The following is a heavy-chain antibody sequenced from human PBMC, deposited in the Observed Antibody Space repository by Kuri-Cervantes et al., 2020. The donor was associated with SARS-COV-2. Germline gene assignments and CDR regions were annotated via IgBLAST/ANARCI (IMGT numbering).Heavy chain of an antibody. CDR2: ISAYNGNT. CDR1: GGTFSSYA. CDR3: ARVRIQVGITGTSNLNRFDP. D-gene: IGHD1-7*01. V-gene: IGHV1-18*01. Sequence: ASVKLSCKASGGTFSSYAISWVRQAPGQGLEWMGWISAYNGNTNYAQKLQGRVTMTTDTSTSTAYMELRSLRSDDTAVYYCARVRIQVGITGTSNLNRFDPWGQGTLVTVSS. J-gene: IGHJ5*02.